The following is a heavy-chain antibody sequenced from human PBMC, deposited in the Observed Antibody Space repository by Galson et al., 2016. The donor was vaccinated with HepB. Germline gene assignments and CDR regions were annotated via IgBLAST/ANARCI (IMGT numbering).Heavy chain of an antibody. CDR2: IDDGSSTI. D-gene: IGHD1-14*01. V-gene: IGHV3-48*02. Sequence: SLRLSCAASGLTFRSSKIDWVRQAPGKGLEWVSYIDDGSSTIYYADSVKGRFTISRDNAKNSVYLQMNSLRDEDTAVYYCARDATAITGAKSNRVWYFDLWGRGTLVTVSS. CDR3: ARDATAITGAKSNRVWYFDL. CDR1: GLTFRSSK. J-gene: IGHJ2*01.